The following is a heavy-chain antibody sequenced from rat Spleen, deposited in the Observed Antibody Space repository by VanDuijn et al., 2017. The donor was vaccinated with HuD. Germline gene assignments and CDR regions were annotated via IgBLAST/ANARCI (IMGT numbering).Heavy chain of an antibody. CDR2: MYYDGDT. J-gene: IGHJ3*01. CDR3: ARWRYTTDWFAY. D-gene: IGHD1-6*01. CDR1: GFSLTSYS. Sequence: QVQLRESGPGLVQPSETLSLTCTVSGFSLTSYSVSWVRQPSGKGPEWMGRMYYDGDTEYNSTLKSRLSISRDTSKNQVFLKMSSLQTEDTAMYFCARWRYTTDWFAYWGQGTLVTVSS. V-gene: IGHV2-16*01.